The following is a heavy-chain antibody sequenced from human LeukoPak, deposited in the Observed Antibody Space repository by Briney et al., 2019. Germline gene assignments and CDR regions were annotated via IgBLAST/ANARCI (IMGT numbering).Heavy chain of an antibody. D-gene: IGHD3-10*01. Sequence: ASVKVSCKASGYTFTSYGISWVRQAPGQGLEWMGWISAYNGNTNYAQKLQGRVTMTTDTSTSTAYMELRSLRSDDTAVYYCARSRGAYGSGTNVDYWGQGTLVTVSS. J-gene: IGHJ4*02. CDR2: ISAYNGNT. CDR3: ARSRGAYGSGTNVDY. CDR1: GYTFTSYG. V-gene: IGHV1-18*01.